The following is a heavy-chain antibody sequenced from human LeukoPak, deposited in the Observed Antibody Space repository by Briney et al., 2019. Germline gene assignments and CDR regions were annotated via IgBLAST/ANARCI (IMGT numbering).Heavy chain of an antibody. CDR2: IKEDGSEK. CDR1: GFTFSSHW. CDR3: AKGGFYNSGSYDY. Sequence: GGSLRLSCAASGFTFSSHWMSWVRQAPGKGLEWVANIKEDGSEKYYVDSLKGRFTISRDNAKNTLYLQMNSLRADDTAMYYCAKGGFYNSGSYDYWGRGTLVTVSS. D-gene: IGHD3-10*01. J-gene: IGHJ4*02. V-gene: IGHV3-7*01.